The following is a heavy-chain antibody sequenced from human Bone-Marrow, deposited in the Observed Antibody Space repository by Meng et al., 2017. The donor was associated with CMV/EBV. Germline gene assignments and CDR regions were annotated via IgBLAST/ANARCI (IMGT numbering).Heavy chain of an antibody. D-gene: IGHD1-1*01. CDR1: GFTFSSYA. V-gene: IGHV3-23*03. J-gene: IGHJ4*02. Sequence: GGSLRLSCAASGFTFSSYAMSWVRQAPGKGLEWVSIIYSGGSSTYYADSVKGRFTISRDNSKNTLYLQMNSLRAEDTAVYYCAKGAGHDLDYWGQGTLVTVSS. CDR2: IYSGGSST. CDR3: AKGAGHDLDY.